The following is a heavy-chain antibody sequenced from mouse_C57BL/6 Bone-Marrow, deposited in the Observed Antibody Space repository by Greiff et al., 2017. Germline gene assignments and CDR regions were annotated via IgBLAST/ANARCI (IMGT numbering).Heavy chain of an antibody. J-gene: IGHJ2*01. V-gene: IGHV14-4*01. CDR3: TTGYYSNYVLFDY. D-gene: IGHD2-5*01. Sequence: EVQLQQSGAELVRPGASVKLSCTASGFNIKDDYMHWVKQRPEQGLEWIGWIDPENGDTEYASKFQGKATITADTSSNTAYLQLSSLTSEDTAVYYCTTGYYSNYVLFDYGGQGTTRTVSS. CDR1: GFNIKDDY. CDR2: IDPENGDT.